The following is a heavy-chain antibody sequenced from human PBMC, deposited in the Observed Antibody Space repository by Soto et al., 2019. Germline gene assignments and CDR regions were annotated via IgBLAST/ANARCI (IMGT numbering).Heavy chain of an antibody. Sequence: ASVKVSCKASGYTFTGYYMHWVRRAPGQGLEWMGWINPNSGGTNYAQKFQGRVTMTRDTSISTAYMELSRLRSDDTAVYYCARAHRGRYYYDSSGLALGYWGQGTLVTVSS. CDR2: INPNSGGT. V-gene: IGHV1-2*02. D-gene: IGHD3-22*01. CDR1: GYTFTGYY. CDR3: ARAHRGRYYYDSSGLALGY. J-gene: IGHJ4*02.